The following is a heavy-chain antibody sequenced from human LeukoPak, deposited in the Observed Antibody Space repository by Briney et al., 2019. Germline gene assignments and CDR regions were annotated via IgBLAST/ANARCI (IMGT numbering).Heavy chain of an antibody. Sequence: SETLSLTCTVSGGSISSGGYYWRWIRQHPGTGLEWIGYIYYSGSTYYNPSLKSRVTISVDTSKNQFSLKLSSVTAADTAVYYCARGPPRRKGDYFDIWGQGTMVTVSS. D-gene: IGHD4-17*01. CDR3: ARGPPRRKGDYFDI. V-gene: IGHV4-31*03. CDR2: IYYSGST. CDR1: GGSISSGGYY. J-gene: IGHJ3*02.